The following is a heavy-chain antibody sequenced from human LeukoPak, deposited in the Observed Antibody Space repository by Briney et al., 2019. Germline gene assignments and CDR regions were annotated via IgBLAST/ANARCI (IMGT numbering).Heavy chain of an antibody. J-gene: IGHJ4*02. CDR3: ARDRGPDGDYADY. CDR2: IYYSGST. Sequence: PSETLSLTCTVSGGSMRSYYWSWIRQPPGKGLEWIANIYYSGSTNYNPSLKSRVTISIDTSKNQFSLKLSSVTAADTAVYYCARDRGPDGDYADYWGQGTLVTVSS. CDR1: GGSMRSYY. V-gene: IGHV4-59*01. D-gene: IGHD4-17*01.